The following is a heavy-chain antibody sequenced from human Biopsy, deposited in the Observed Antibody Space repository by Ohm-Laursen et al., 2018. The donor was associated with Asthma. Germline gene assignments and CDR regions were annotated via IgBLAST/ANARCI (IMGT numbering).Heavy chain of an antibody. J-gene: IGHJ4*02. D-gene: IGHD2-15*01. Sequence: SDTLSLTCTVSGVSIRSYYWSWIRQPPGKGLEWIGYIYTDGSTDYNPSLKSRVTISVDTSKKQISLRLSSVIAADTAVYYCAGFCSGGNCPDHWGQGTLVTVSS. CDR1: GVSIRSYY. V-gene: IGHV4-59*07. CDR2: IYTDGST. CDR3: AGFCSGGNCPDH.